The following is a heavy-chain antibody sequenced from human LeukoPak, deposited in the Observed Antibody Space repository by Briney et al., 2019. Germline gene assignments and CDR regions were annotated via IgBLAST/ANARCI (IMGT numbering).Heavy chain of an antibody. J-gene: IGHJ5*02. CDR2: IYHSGST. Sequence: SETLSLTCAASGYSISSGYYWGWIRQPPGKGLEWIGSIYHSGSTYYNPSLKSRVTISVDTSKNQFSLKLSSVTAADTAVYYCARQGRGRQSWFDPWGQGTLVTVSS. D-gene: IGHD1-26*01. V-gene: IGHV4-38-2*01. CDR3: ARQGRGRQSWFDP. CDR1: GYSISSGYY.